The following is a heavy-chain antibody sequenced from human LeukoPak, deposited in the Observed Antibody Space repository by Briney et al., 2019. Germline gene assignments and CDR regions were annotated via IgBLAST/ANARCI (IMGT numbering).Heavy chain of an antibody. CDR2: IYDSGST. CDR1: GGSMSSYY. V-gene: IGHV4-59*01. Sequence: PSETLSLTCTVSGGSMSSYYWSWIRQPPGKGLEWIGYIYDSGSTNYNPSFKSRVTISADTSKKEFSLKLTSVTAVDTAVYYCAGGRWLQLPHYWGQGTLVTVSS. D-gene: IGHD5-24*01. J-gene: IGHJ4*02. CDR3: AGGRWLQLPHY.